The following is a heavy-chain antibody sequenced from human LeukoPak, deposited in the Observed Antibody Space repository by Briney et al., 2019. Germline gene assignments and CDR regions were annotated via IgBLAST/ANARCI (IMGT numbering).Heavy chain of an antibody. Sequence: PGGSLRLSCAASGFTFSSYSMNWVRQAPGKGLEWVSSISSSSSYIYYADSVKGRFTISRDNAKNTLYLKMNSLRAEDTAVYYCAREGSDYGEDFDYWGQGTLVTVSS. J-gene: IGHJ4*02. CDR3: AREGSDYGEDFDY. V-gene: IGHV3-21*01. CDR2: ISSSSSYI. D-gene: IGHD4-17*01. CDR1: GFTFSSYS.